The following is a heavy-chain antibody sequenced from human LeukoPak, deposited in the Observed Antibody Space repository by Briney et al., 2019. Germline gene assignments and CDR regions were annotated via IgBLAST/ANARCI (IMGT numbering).Heavy chain of an antibody. CDR1: GYTFTNYG. Sequence: ASVKVSCKASGYTFTNYGISWVRQAPGQGLEWMGRISAYNGHAKYAQNLQGRVTMTTDTSTTTAYMELRSLRSDDTAVYYCARDSRPIFEWQQLGGDYWGQGTLVTVSS. D-gene: IGHD6-13*01. CDR3: ARDSRPIFEWQQLGGDY. J-gene: IGHJ4*02. V-gene: IGHV1-18*01. CDR2: ISAYNGHA.